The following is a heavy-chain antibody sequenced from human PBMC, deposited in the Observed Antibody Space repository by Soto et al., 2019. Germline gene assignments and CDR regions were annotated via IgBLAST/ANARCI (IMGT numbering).Heavy chain of an antibody. D-gene: IGHD3-16*01. CDR2: TDEYGSTI. CDR1: GFTFSSYW. CDR3: TRDIGGRGAF. Sequence: GGSLRLSCAASGFTFSSYWMHWVRQVPGKGLVWVARTDEYGSTINYADSVKGRFTISRDNAKNTLYPEMNSLRGEDTALYYCTRDIGGRGAFWGQGSLVTVSS. V-gene: IGHV3-74*01. J-gene: IGHJ4*02.